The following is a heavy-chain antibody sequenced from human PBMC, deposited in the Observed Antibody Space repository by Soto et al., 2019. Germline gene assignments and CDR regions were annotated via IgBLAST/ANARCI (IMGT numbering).Heavy chain of an antibody. CDR3: AKNQERELPRVIDF. D-gene: IGHD1-7*01. V-gene: IGHV3-23*01. J-gene: IGHJ4*02. Sequence: EVRLLESGGGLVKPGGSLRLSCATSGLTFSNYAMSWVRQAPGGGLEWVSSMGGSSSTTYYEDSVRGRFTITRERSKNTMYLQMSSLRAEDTALYYCAKNQERELPRVIDFWGQGTLVTVSS. CDR2: MGGSSSTT. CDR1: GLTFSNYA.